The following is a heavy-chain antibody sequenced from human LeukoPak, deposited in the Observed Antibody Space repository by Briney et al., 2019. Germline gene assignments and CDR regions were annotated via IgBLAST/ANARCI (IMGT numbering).Heavy chain of an antibody. J-gene: IGHJ4*02. Sequence: PSETLSLTCTVSGGSINNYYWSWIRQPAGKGLEWIGLIYSSGSTSYNPSLKSRVTMSVDTSKKQFSLRLSSVTAADTAVYYCARTPIYYFDNSGYYNWGQGTLVTVSS. D-gene: IGHD3-22*01. V-gene: IGHV4-4*07. CDR1: GGSINNYY. CDR2: IYSSGST. CDR3: ARTPIYYFDNSGYYN.